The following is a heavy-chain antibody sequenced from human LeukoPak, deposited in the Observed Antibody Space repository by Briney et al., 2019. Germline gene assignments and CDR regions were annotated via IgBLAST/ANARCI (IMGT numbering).Heavy chain of an antibody. D-gene: IGHD6-6*01. J-gene: IGHJ4*02. V-gene: IGHV4-39*01. CDR2: IYYSGTT. Sequence: SETLSLTCTVSGGSINSGSYYWAWIRQSPGKGLEWIATIYYSGTTFYNPSLKSRVTISVDTSTNQFSLKLSSVTAADTAVYYCATFKWSVYSSSSPTDYWGQGTLVTVSS. CDR1: GGSINSGSYY. CDR3: ATFKWSVYSSSSPTDY.